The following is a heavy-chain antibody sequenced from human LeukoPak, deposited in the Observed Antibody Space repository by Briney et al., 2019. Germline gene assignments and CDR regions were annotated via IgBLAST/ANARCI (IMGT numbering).Heavy chain of an antibody. CDR3: VANGDYYGQDY. J-gene: IGHJ4*02. V-gene: IGHV4-30-2*01. CDR2: MYHSGRT. Sequence: PSETLSLTCAVSDDSNISGRYSWSWIRQPPGKTLEWIGFMYHSGRTYYNPSLQSRVTMSLDASKKQFSLKLNSVTAADTAVYYYVANGDYYGQDYWGQGTLATVSS. CDR1: DDSNISGRYS. D-gene: IGHD4-17*01.